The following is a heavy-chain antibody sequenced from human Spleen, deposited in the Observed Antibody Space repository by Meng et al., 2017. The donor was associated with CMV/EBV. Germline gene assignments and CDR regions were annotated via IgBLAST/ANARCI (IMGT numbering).Heavy chain of an antibody. V-gene: IGHV1-8*01. Sequence: ASVKVSCKASGYTFTSYDINWVRQATGQGLEWMGWMNPNSGNTGYAQKFQGRVTMTTDTSTSTAYMELRSLRSDDTAVYYGARDEMTIFGVFPGMDVWGQGTTVTVSS. D-gene: IGHD3-3*01. CDR3: ARDEMTIFGVFPGMDV. J-gene: IGHJ6*02. CDR2: MNPNSGNT. CDR1: GYTFTSYD.